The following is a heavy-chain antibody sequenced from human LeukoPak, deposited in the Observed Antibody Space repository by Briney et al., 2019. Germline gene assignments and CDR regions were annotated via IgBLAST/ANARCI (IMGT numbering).Heavy chain of an antibody. V-gene: IGHV1-24*01. J-gene: IGHJ5*02. Sequence: ASVKVSCKVSGYTLTELSMHWVRQAPGKGLEWMGGFDPEDGETIYAQKFQGRVTMTEDTSTDTAYMELSSLRSEDTAVYYCATANGWYHWFDPWAREPWSPSPQ. CDR2: FDPEDGET. D-gene: IGHD6-19*01. CDR1: GYTLTELS. CDR3: ATANGWYHWFDP.